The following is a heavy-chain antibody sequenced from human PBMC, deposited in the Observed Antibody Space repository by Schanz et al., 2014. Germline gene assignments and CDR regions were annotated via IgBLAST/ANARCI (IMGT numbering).Heavy chain of an antibody. Sequence: ESGGGVVQPGRSLRLSCAASGFTFSAYGMHWVRQAPGKGLEWVAVIWFDGNNKFYADSVKGRFTISRDNSKNTLFLQMNSLRAEDTAVYFCARDGGRDGYNLAFDVWGQGTLVTVSS. CDR1: GFTFSAYG. J-gene: IGHJ3*01. CDR3: ARDGGRDGYNLAFDV. V-gene: IGHV3-33*01. D-gene: IGHD5-12*01. CDR2: IWFDGNNK.